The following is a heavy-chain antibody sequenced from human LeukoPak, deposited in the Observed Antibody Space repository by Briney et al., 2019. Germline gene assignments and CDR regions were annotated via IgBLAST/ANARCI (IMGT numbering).Heavy chain of an antibody. CDR1: GGSISSSSYY. D-gene: IGHD6-19*01. Sequence: SETLSLTCTVSGGSISSSSYYWSWIRQPAGKGLEWIGRMYTSGSANYNPSLRSRVTMSLDTSKNQFSLKLTSVTAADTAVYYCARHVAVSGTWGFDPWGQGTLVTVSS. V-gene: IGHV4-61*02. CDR3: ARHVAVSGTWGFDP. CDR2: MYTSGSA. J-gene: IGHJ5*02.